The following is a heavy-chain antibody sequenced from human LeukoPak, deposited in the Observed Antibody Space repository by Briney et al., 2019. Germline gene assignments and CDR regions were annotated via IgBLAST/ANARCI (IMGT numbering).Heavy chain of an antibody. J-gene: IGHJ4*02. D-gene: IGHD3-22*01. V-gene: IGHV3-30-3*01. Sequence: EGSLRLSCAASGFTFSSYAMHWVRQAPGKGLEWVAVISYDGSNKYYADSVKGRFTISRDNSKNTLYLQMNSLRAEDTAVYYCARGASYYYDSSGYSWGQGTLVTVSS. CDR1: GFTFSSYA. CDR2: ISYDGSNK. CDR3: ARGASYYYDSSGYS.